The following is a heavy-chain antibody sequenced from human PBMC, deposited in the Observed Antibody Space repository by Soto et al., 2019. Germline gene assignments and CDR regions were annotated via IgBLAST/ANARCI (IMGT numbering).Heavy chain of an antibody. CDR3: ARLWFGELKDLNYSDY. Sequence: SETLSLTCAVYGGSFSGYYWSWIRQPPGKGLEWIGEINHSGSTNYNPSLKSRVTISVDTSKNQFSLKLSSVTAADTAVYYCARLWFGELKDLNYSDYWGQGTLVTVSS. V-gene: IGHV4-34*01. D-gene: IGHD3-10*01. CDR1: GGSFSGYY. CDR2: INHSGST. J-gene: IGHJ4*02.